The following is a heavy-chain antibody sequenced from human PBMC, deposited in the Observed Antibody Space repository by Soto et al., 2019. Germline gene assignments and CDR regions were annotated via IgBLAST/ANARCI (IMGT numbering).Heavy chain of an antibody. CDR1: GFTFSDYY. D-gene: IGHD3-10*01. CDR2: ISSSSSYT. J-gene: IGHJ4*02. V-gene: IGHV3-11*05. CDR3: ARVVTYYYGSGSYSPLHYFDY. Sequence: QVQLVESGGGLVKPGGSLRLSCAASGFTFSDYYMSWIRQAPGKGLEWVSYISSSSSYTKYADSVKGRFTISRDNAKNSLYLQMNSLRAEDTAVYYCARVVTYYYGSGSYSPLHYFDYWGQGTLVTVSS.